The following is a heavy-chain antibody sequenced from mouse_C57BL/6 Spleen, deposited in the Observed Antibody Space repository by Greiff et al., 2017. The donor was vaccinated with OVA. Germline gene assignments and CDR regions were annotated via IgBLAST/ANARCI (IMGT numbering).Heavy chain of an antibody. CDR1: GYAFTNYL. J-gene: IGHJ4*01. V-gene: IGHV1-54*01. CDR2: INPGSGGT. CDR3: ARRRGYDYDDYAMDY. Sequence: VQLQQSGAELVRPGTSVKVSCKASGYAFTNYLIEWVKQRPGQGLEWIGVINPGSGGTNYNEKFKGKATLTADKSSSTAYMQLSSLTSEDSAVYFCARRRGYDYDDYAMDYWGQGTSVTVSS. D-gene: IGHD2-4*01.